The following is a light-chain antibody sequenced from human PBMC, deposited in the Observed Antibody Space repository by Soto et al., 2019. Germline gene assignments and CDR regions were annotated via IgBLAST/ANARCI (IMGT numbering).Light chain of an antibody. CDR2: DAS. J-gene: IGKJ3*01. CDR1: QRVSGY. CDR3: QQRSNWPPFT. V-gene: IGKV3-11*01. Sequence: EILFTQSPATMSLSPGERSTLSCRASQRVSGYLAWYQQKTGQATRLLIYDASNRATGIPARFSGSGSGTDFTLTISSLEPEDFEVYYCQQRSNWPPFTFGPGTKVDIK.